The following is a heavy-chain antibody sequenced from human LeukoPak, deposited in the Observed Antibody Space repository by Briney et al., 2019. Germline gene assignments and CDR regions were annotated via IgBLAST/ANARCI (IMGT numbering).Heavy chain of an antibody. V-gene: IGHV4-34*01. CDR3: ARGWYSSSWYGY. D-gene: IGHD6-13*01. J-gene: IGHJ4*02. CDR1: GGSFSGYY. Sequence: SETLSLTCAVYGGSFSGYYWSWIRQPPGKGLERIGEINHSGSTNYNPSLKSRVTISVDTSKNQFSLKLSSVTAADTAVYYCARGWYSSSWYGYWGQGTLVTVSS. CDR2: INHSGST.